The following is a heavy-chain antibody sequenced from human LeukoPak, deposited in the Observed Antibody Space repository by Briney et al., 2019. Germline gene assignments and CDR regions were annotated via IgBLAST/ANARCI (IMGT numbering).Heavy chain of an antibody. CDR2: ISSSSSYI. CDR1: GFTFSSYS. Sequence: PGGSLRLSCAASGFTFSSYSMNWVRQAPGKGLGWVSSISSSSSYIYYADSVKGRFTISRDNAKNSVYLQMNSLRAEDTAVYYCAKGERRQQLVHWGEGTLVTVSS. D-gene: IGHD6-13*01. J-gene: IGHJ4*02. CDR3: AKGERRQQLVH. V-gene: IGHV3-21*04.